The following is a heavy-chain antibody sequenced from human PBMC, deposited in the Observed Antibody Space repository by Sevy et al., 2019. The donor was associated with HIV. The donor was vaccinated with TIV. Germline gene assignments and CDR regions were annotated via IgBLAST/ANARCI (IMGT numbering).Heavy chain of an antibody. CDR2: ISSSSRTI. J-gene: IGHJ4*02. D-gene: IGHD5-18*01. CDR3: ARDVDTPFVRSFDS. Sequence: GGSLRLSCVVSGLTFSSDSMNWVRQAPGKGLEWLAYISSSSRTIYYVHSVEGRFTISRDNDKKSVFLQMNNLRDEDSATYYCARDVDTPFVRSFDSWGQGTLVTVSS. V-gene: IGHV3-48*02. CDR1: GLTFSSDS.